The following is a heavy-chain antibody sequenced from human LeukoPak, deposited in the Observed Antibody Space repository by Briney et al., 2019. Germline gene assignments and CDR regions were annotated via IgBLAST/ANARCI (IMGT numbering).Heavy chain of an antibody. Sequence: PSETLSLTCTVSGGSISSYYWSWIRQPPGKGLEWIGYIYYSGSTNYNPSLKSRVIISVDTSKNQFSLKLSSVTAADTAVYYCARDGSGLYYFDYWGQGTLVTVSS. CDR1: GGSISSYY. CDR2: IYYSGST. D-gene: IGHD6-19*01. V-gene: IGHV4-59*01. CDR3: ARDGSGLYYFDY. J-gene: IGHJ4*02.